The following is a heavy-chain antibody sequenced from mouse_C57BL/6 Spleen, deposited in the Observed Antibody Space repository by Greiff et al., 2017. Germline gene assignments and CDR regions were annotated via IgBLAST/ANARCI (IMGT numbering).Heavy chain of an antibody. D-gene: IGHD1-1*01. CDR3: ARGGDIYYGSSYWYFDV. V-gene: IGHV1-42*01. CDR2: INPSTGGT. J-gene: IGHJ1*03. CDR1: GYSFTGYY. Sequence: EVQLVESGPELVKPGASVKISCKASGYSFTGYYMNWVKQSPEKSLEWIGEINPSTGGTTYNQKFKAKATLTVDKSSSTAYMQLKSLTSEDSAVYYCARGGDIYYGSSYWYFDVWGTGTTVTVSS.